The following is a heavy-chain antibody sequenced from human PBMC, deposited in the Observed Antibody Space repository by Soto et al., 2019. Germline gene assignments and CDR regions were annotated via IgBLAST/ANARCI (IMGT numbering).Heavy chain of an antibody. J-gene: IGHJ4*02. CDR2: ISAYNGNT. Sequence: QVHLVQSGPEVKKPGASMKVSCKASGYTFTNYGISWVRQAPGQGLEWMGWISAYNGNTNYAQSLQGRVTMTTDTSTNTAYMELRSLRSDDTAVYYCAIIEYYDSSGYSFDYWGQGTLVTVSS. V-gene: IGHV1-18*01. CDR3: AIIEYYDSSGYSFDY. CDR1: GYTFTNYG. D-gene: IGHD3-22*01.